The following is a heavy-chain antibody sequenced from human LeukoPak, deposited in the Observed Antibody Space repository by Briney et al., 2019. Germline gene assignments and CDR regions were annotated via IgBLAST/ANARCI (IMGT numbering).Heavy chain of an antibody. V-gene: IGHV4-30-2*01. CDR2: IYHSGST. CDR3: ARVRRGLVATITPFDY. J-gene: IGHJ4*02. CDR1: GGSISSGGYY. D-gene: IGHD5-12*01. Sequence: PSQTLSLTCTVSGGSISSGGYYWSWIRQPPGKGLEWIGYIYHSGSTYYNPSLKSRVTISVDTSKNQFSLKLSSVTAADTAVYYCARVRRGLVATITPFDYWGQGTLVTVSS.